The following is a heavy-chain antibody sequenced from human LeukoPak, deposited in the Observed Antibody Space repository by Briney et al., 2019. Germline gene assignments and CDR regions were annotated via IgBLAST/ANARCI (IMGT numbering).Heavy chain of an antibody. V-gene: IGHV3-7*01. Sequence: PGGSLRLSCAASGFTFSSYWMSWVRQAPGKGLEWVANIKQDGSEKYYVDSVKGRFTISRDDSKNTVHLQMDSLRPEDTAVYYCARQPALTHSHFDYWGQGTLVTVSS. CDR1: GFTFSSYW. CDR3: ARQPALTHSHFDY. CDR2: IKQDGSEK. J-gene: IGHJ4*02.